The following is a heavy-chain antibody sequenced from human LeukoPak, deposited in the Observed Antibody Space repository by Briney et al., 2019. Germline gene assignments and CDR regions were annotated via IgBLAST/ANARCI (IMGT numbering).Heavy chain of an antibody. D-gene: IGHD6-13*01. CDR2: TSDDGNDK. V-gene: IGHV3-30*04. CDR1: GFTFSSSA. Sequence: GGSLRLSCAASGFTFSSSAMHWVRQAPDKGLEWVAVTSDDGNDKYYADSVKGRFTISRDNSKNSLYLQMISLRAEDTAVYYCARDGPAAGLYFDYWGQGTLVTVSS. J-gene: IGHJ4*02. CDR3: ARDGPAAGLYFDY.